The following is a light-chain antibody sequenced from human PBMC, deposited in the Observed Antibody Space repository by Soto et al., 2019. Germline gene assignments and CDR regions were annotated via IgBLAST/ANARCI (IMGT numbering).Light chain of an antibody. V-gene: IGKV3-15*01. CDR3: QQYNSWTLIS. Sequence: EIMMTQSPATLSVSPGDRATLSCRASQSISANIAWYQQKPGQAPRLLIYAASVRASGIPARFSGTGFGREFTLSISSLQSEDSAVYYCQQYNSWTLISFGQGTRLEIK. J-gene: IGKJ5*01. CDR2: AAS. CDR1: QSISAN.